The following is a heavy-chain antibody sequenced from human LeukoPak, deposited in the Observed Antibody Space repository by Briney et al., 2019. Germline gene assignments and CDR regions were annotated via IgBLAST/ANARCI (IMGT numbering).Heavy chain of an antibody. V-gene: IGHV4-38-2*02. CDR3: AREGIKRITMIVVVIDAFDI. CDR2: IYHSGST. CDR1: GYSISSGYY. Sequence: ASETLSLTCTVSGYSISSGYYWGWIRQPPGKGLEWIASIYHSGSTYYNPSLQSRVTISVDTSKNQFSLKLSSVTAADTAVYYCAREGIKRITMIVVVIDAFDIWGQGTMVTVSS. D-gene: IGHD3-22*01. J-gene: IGHJ3*02.